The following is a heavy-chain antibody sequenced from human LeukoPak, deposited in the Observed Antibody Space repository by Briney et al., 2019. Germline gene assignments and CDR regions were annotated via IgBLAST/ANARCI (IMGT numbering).Heavy chain of an antibody. CDR3: ARNTRWGLGAAGGYFDY. J-gene: IGHJ4*02. CDR2: ISSSGSTI. CDR1: GFTFSSYE. Sequence: GGSLRLSCAASGFTFSSYEMNWVRQAPGKGLEWVSYISSSGSTIYYADSVKGRFTISRDNAKNSLYLQMNSLRAEDTAVYYCARNTRWGLGAAGGYFDYWGQRTLFTVSS. D-gene: IGHD6-13*01. V-gene: IGHV3-48*03.